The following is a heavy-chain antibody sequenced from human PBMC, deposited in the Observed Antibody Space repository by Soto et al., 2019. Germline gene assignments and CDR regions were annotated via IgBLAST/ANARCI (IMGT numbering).Heavy chain of an antibody. D-gene: IGHD6-19*01. Sequence: GGSLRLSCEASGFTFSDSGMKWVRQAPGKGLEWVSYISGNSGTIKYADTVKGRLTISRDNAKNPLYLQMNSLRPEDTAIYYCVTGWYFFDAWGRGTLVTVSS. CDR1: GFTFSDSG. J-gene: IGHJ4*02. V-gene: IGHV3-48*01. CDR3: VTGWYFFDA. CDR2: ISGNSGTI.